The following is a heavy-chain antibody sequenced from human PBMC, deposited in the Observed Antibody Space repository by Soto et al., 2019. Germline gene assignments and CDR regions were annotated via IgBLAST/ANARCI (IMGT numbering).Heavy chain of an antibody. J-gene: IGHJ6*03. V-gene: IGHV4-59*08. CDR1: GRSISNYY. Sequence: SETLSLTCTVSGRSISNYYWSWIRQPPGKGLEWIGYIYNSGSTNYNPSLKSRVTISVDTSKNQFSLRLSSVTATDTAVYYCARQPYYYKYMDVWGKGTTVTVSS. CDR2: IYNSGST. CDR3: ARQPYYYKYMDV.